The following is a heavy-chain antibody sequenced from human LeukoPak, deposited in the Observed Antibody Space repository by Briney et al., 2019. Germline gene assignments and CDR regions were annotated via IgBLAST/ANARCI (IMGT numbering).Heavy chain of an antibody. CDR1: GFTFNSYA. V-gene: IGHV3-23*01. CDR3: AGGSGYSRIDY. Sequence: GGSLRLSCAASGFTFNSYAMGWVRQAPGKGLEWVSIVSDNGGSTYYAHSVKGRFTISRDNSKNTLYLQMNSLRAEDTAIYYCAGGSGYSRIDYWGQGALVTVSS. CDR2: VSDNGGST. D-gene: IGHD3-22*01. J-gene: IGHJ4*02.